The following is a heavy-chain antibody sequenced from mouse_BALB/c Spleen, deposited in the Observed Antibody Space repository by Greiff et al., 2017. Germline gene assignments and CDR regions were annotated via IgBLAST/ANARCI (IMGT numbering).Heavy chain of an antibody. CDR2: IYPGNGDT. CDR3: ATLAYYRYGYAMDY. CDR1: GYTFTSYN. D-gene: IGHD2-14*01. V-gene: IGHV1-12*01. J-gene: IGHJ4*01. Sequence: QVQLQQSGAELVKPGASVKMSCKASGYTFTSYNMHWVKQTPGQGLEWIGAIYPGNGDTSYNQKFKGKATLTADKSSSTAYMQLSSLTSEDSAVYYCATLAYYRYGYAMDYWGQGTSVTVSS.